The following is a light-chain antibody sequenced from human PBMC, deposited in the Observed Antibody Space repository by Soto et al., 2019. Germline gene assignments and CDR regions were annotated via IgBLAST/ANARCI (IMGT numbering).Light chain of an antibody. CDR1: QSVSIN. V-gene: IGKV3-15*01. CDR3: QQYNIWPTVT. J-gene: IGKJ1*01. CDR2: GAS. Sequence: EIVLTQSPATLSLSPGERATLSCRASQSVSINLAWYQQKPGQAPRLLIYGASTRATGIPARFSGSGSGTESALTISSLQSEDFAVYYCQQYNIWPTVTFGQGTKVDIK.